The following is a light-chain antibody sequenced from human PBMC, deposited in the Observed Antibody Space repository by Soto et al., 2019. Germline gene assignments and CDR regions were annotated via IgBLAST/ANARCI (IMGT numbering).Light chain of an antibody. CDR3: QQRRT. Sequence: EIVLTQSPAILSLSPGERATLSCRASQSVTNSLAWYQQKPGQAPRLLIYHASNRATGVPARFSGSGSGTDFTLTISGLEPADFAVYYCQQRRTFGQGTKVEIK. CDR2: HAS. CDR1: QSVTNS. V-gene: IGKV3-11*01. J-gene: IGKJ1*01.